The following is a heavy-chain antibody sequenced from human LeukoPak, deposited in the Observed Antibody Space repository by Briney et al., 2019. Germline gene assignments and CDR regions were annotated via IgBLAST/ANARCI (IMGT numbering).Heavy chain of an antibody. J-gene: IGHJ4*02. CDR1: GYTFTSYY. D-gene: IGHD3-22*01. CDR3: ARDKYYDSSGYYHPIEPSFDY. Sequence: ASVKVPCKASGYTFTSYYMHWVRQAPGQGLEWMGIINPSGGSTSYAQKFQGRVTMTRDMSTSTVYMELSSLRSEDTAVYYCARDKYYDSSGYYHPIEPSFDYWGQGTLVTVSS. CDR2: INPSGGST. V-gene: IGHV1-46*01.